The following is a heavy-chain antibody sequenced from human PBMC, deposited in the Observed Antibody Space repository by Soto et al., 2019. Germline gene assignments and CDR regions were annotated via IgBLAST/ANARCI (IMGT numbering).Heavy chain of an antibody. CDR1: GFTVTNKD. Sequence: GGSLRLSCAGSGFTVTNKDMSWIRQAPGKGLEWVSIIYGGGATYYTDSVKGRFTISRDSSKNTLFLQMNNLRAEDTAVYYCARGDYRDTSGPLSDAFDIWGQGTMVTVAS. CDR2: IYGGGAT. CDR3: ARGDYRDTSGPLSDAFDI. J-gene: IGHJ3*02. V-gene: IGHV3-66*01. D-gene: IGHD3-22*01.